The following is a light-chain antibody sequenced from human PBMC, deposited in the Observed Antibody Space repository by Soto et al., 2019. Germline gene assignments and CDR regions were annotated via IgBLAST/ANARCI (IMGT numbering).Light chain of an antibody. V-gene: IGKV3-11*01. CDR2: DAS. Sequence: IVLTQSPATLSVSPGETATLSCRASENINTYLAWYQHKPGQAPKLLIYDASNRATGIPARFSASGSGTDFTLTISSLEPEDFAVYYCQHRYNWPLTFGGGTKVEIK. CDR3: QHRYNWPLT. CDR1: ENINTY. J-gene: IGKJ4*01.